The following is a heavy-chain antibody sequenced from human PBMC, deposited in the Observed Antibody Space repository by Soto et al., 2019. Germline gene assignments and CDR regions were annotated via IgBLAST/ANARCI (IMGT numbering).Heavy chain of an antibody. CDR3: ARRLDDTVDTFFKGFDP. Sequence: QVQLQESGPRLVKPSQTLSLTCTVSGGSINTGGYYWGWIRQLPGEGLGWIGHVFYTGTAFYNPSLTSRSAISIDTSANQFFLQRSSVTAADTAIYYRARRLDDTVDTFFKGFDPWGQGILVTVSS. J-gene: IGHJ5*02. V-gene: IGHV4-31*03. D-gene: IGHD3-9*01. CDR2: VFYTGTA. CDR1: GGSINTGGYY.